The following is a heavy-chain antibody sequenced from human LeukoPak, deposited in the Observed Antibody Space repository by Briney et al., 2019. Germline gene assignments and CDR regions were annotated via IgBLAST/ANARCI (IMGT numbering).Heavy chain of an antibody. V-gene: IGHV4-59*01. CDR1: GGSISSYY. Sequence: SETLSLTCTVSGGSISSYYWNWIRQPPGKGLEWIGYIYYSGSTDYNPSLKSRVTISVDTSKNQFSLKLRSVTAADTAVYYCARDKVPGDNWGQGTLVTVSS. D-gene: IGHD7-27*01. J-gene: IGHJ4*02. CDR2: IYYSGST. CDR3: ARDKVPGDN.